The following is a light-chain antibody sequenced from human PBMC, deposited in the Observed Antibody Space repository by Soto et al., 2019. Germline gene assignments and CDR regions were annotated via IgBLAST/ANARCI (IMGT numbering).Light chain of an antibody. V-gene: IGKV1-39*01. CDR3: QKSYNMHA. J-gene: IGKJ2*01. CDR2: AAS. Sequence: DIHITHSPSSLSSSFGYKFTITCRASQIINTNLNWYQQKPGKAPKLLIFAASNLHTGAPSRFRGSGSGTEFTLTISSLQPEDFATYFCQKSYNMHAFGQGTKVDI. CDR1: QIINTN.